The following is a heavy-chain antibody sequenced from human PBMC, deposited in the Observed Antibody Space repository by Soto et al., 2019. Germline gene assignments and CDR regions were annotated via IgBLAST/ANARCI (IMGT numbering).Heavy chain of an antibody. D-gene: IGHD3-10*02. CDR2: INHSGST. V-gene: IGHV4-34*01. CDR1: GGSFSGYY. J-gene: IGHJ4*02. Sequence: QVQLQQWGAGLLKPSETLSLSCAVYGGSFSGYYWSWIRQPPGKGLEWIGEINHSGSTNYNPSLKGRVTISVDTSKNQFSLRLSSVTAADTAVYYCASILCYLWGQGTLVTVSS. CDR3: ASILCYL.